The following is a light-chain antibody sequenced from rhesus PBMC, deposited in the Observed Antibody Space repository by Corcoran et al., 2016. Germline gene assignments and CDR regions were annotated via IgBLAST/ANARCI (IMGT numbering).Light chain of an antibody. V-gene: IGKV1-22*01. CDR3: QQYTSSPFT. Sequence: DIQMTQSPSSLSASVGDTVTITCRASQSISSWLAWYQQKPGKAPKLLIYKASRLQRGVPSRFSGSGSRTAFTLTISSLQSEDFATYSCQQYTSSPFTFGPGTKLDIK. J-gene: IGKJ3*01. CDR1: QSISSW. CDR2: KAS.